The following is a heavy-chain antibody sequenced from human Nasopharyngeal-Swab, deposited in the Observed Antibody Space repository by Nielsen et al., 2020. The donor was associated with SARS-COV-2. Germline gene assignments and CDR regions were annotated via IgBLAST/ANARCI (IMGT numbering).Heavy chain of an antibody. J-gene: IGHJ3*02. CDR2: ISGSGGST. Sequence: GESLKISCAASGFSFRTYSMSWVRQAPGKGLEWVSAISGSGGSTYYADSVKGRFTISRDNSKNTLYLQMNSLRAEDTAVYYCAKGYTTTNDAFDIWGQGTMVTVSS. CDR3: AKGYTTTNDAFDI. V-gene: IGHV3-23*01. CDR1: GFSFRTYS. D-gene: IGHD2/OR15-2a*01.